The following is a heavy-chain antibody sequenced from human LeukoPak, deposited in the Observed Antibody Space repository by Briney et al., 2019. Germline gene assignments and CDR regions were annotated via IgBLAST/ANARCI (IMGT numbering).Heavy chain of an antibody. J-gene: IGHJ3*02. CDR1: GYTFTSYG. V-gene: IGHV1-18*01. Sequence: ASVKVSCKASGYTFTSYGISWVRQAPGQGLEWMGWISAYDGNTNYAQKLQGRVTVTADESTSTAYMELSSLRSEDTAVYYCARQERAAAFDIWDQGTMVTVSS. CDR2: ISAYDGNT. CDR3: ARQERAAAFDI.